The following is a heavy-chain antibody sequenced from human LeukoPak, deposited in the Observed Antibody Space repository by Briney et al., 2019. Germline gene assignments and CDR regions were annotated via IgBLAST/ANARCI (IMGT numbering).Heavy chain of an antibody. J-gene: IGHJ6*04. CDR3: ARDPLEGLDV. V-gene: IGHV3-7*03. CDR1: GFTLGRYW. CDR2: IKEDGSEK. D-gene: IGHD1-1*01. Sequence: GGCMRLACAVYGFTLGRYWIGWVRQAPGEGLEWVANIKEDGSEKYYVDSGKGRFTISRDSAKNSPYLQMNSLRAEDTAVYYCARDPLEGLDVWGKGTTVTVSS.